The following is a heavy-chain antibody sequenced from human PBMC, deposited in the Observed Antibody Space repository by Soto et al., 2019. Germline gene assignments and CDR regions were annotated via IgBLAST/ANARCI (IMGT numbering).Heavy chain of an antibody. D-gene: IGHD3-3*01. CDR3: ARVHYDFWSGYGPTSEYYYYMDV. J-gene: IGHJ6*03. V-gene: IGHV4-31*03. Sequence: SETLSLTCTVSGGSISSGGYYWSWIRQHPGKGLEWIGYIYYSGSTYYNPSLKSRVTISVDTSKNQFSLKLSSVTAADTAVYYCARVHYDFWSGYGPTSEYYYYMDVWGKGTTVTVSS. CDR2: IYYSGST. CDR1: GGSISSGGYY.